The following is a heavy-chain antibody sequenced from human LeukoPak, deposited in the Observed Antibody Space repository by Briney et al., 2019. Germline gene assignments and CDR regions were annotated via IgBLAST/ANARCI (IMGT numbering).Heavy chain of an antibody. CDR1: GYTFTGYY. V-gene: IGHV1-46*01. J-gene: IGHJ5*02. CDR3: ARGTHRKIWSGYLSWFDP. D-gene: IGHD3-3*01. CDR2: INPSGGST. Sequence: GASVKVSCKTSGYTFTGYYLHWVRQAPGQGLEWMGIINPSGGSTSYAQKFQGRVTMTRDTSTSTVYMELSSLRSEDTAVYYCARGTHRKIWSGYLSWFDPWGQGTLVTVSS.